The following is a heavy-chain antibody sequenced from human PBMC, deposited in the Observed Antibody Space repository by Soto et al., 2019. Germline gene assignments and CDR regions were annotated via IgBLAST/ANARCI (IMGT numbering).Heavy chain of an antibody. CDR3: ARDKITGPFDY. V-gene: IGHV4-31*03. CDR1: GGSISSGGYY. D-gene: IGHD2-8*02. J-gene: IGHJ4*02. CDR2: IYYSGST. Sequence: SETLSLTCTVSGGSISSGGYYWSWIRQHPGKGQERIGYIYYSGSTYYNPSLKSRVTKSVDTSKNQFSLKLTSVTAADTAGYYCARDKITGPFDYCGQVSLVTVAS.